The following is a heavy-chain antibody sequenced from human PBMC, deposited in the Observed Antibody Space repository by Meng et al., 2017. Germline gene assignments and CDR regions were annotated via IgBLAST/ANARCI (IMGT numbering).Heavy chain of an antibody. Sequence: GESLKISCAASGFTFDDYGMSWVRQAPGKGLEWVSGINWNGGSTGYADSVKGRFTISRDNAKNSLYLQMNSLRAEDTAVYYCASHPPYCSGGSCYGLIMDVWGQGTTVTVSS. CDR2: INWNGGST. D-gene: IGHD2-15*01. CDR1: GFTFDDYG. V-gene: IGHV3-20*04. CDR3: ASHPPYCSGGSCYGLIMDV. J-gene: IGHJ6*02.